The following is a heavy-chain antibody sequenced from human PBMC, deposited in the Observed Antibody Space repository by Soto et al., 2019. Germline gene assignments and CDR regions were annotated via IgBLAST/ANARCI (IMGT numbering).Heavy chain of an antibody. CDR1: GYTFTSYY. CDR2: INPSGGST. D-gene: IGHD6-13*01. J-gene: IGHJ4*02. Sequence: ASVKVSCKASGYTFTSYYMHWVRQAPGQGLEWMGIINPSGGSTSYAQKFQGRVTMTRDTSTSTVYMELSSLRSEDTAVYYCGRYRYSSSEVIMSFYCDGSALNEFDYRCRGTLVPVSA. V-gene: IGHV1-46*01. CDR3: GRYRYSSSEVIMSFYCDGSALNEFDY.